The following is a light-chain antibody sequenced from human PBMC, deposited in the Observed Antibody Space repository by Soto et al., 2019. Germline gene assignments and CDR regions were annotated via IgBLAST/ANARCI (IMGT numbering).Light chain of an antibody. CDR2: DAS. Sequence: DIQLTQSPSFLCASVGDRVTLTSGASQSISSWLAWYQQKPGKAPKLLIYDASSLESGVPSRFSGSGSGTDFTLTISTLEPEDFAVYYCQQFGSSPETFGQGTKVDIK. J-gene: IGKJ1*01. V-gene: IGKV1-5*01. CDR1: QSISSW. CDR3: QQFGSSPET.